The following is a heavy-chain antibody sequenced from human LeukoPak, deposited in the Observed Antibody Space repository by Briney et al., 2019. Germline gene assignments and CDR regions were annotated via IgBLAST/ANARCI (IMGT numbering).Heavy chain of an antibody. Sequence: SETLSLTCTVSGGSISSSSYYWGWIRQPPGKGLEWIGSIYYSGSTYYNPSLKSRVTISVDTSKNQFSLKLSSVTAADTAVYYCARDDDILTDWGQGTLVTVSS. CDR3: ARDDDILTD. CDR1: GGSISSSSYY. V-gene: IGHV4-39*07. CDR2: IYYSGST. J-gene: IGHJ4*02. D-gene: IGHD3-9*01.